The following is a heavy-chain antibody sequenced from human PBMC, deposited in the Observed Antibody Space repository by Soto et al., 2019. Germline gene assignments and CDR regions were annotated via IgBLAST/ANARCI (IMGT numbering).Heavy chain of an antibody. CDR1: GFTFSSYA. J-gene: IGHJ6*02. D-gene: IGHD3-22*01. CDR2: ISYDGSNK. CDR3: ARAFLNQWLLPGLSYYYYYYGMDV. Sequence: QVQLVESGGGVVQPGRSLRLSCAASGFTFSSYAMHWVRQAPGKGLEWVAVISYDGSNKYYADSVKGRFTISRDNSKNTLYLQMNSLRAEDTAVYYCARAFLNQWLLPGLSYYYYYYGMDVWGQGTTVTVSS. V-gene: IGHV3-30-3*01.